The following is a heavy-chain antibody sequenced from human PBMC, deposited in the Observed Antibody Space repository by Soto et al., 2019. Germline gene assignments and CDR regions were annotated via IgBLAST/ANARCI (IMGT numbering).Heavy chain of an antibody. Sequence: QVQLVESGGGVVQPGRSLRLSCAASGFTFSSYAMHWVRQAPGKGLXXXXVISYDGSNKYYADSVKGRFTISRDNSKXXXXXXXXXXXXXXXXXXXXXXXXXXXXXXXXXTGXDYWGQGTLVTVSS. CDR2: ISYDGSNK. CDR3: XXXXXXXXXXXXXTGXDY. V-gene: IGHV3-30-3*01. J-gene: IGHJ4*02. CDR1: GFTFSSYA.